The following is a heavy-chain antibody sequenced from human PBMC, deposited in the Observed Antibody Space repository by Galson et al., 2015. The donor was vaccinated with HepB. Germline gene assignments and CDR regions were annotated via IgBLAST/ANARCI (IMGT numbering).Heavy chain of an antibody. CDR1: GYIFTGYN. J-gene: IGHJ4*02. CDR3: ARLDF. CDR2: INPHNGDT. V-gene: IGHV1-2*02. Sequence: SVTVSCKASGYIFTGYNIHWVRQAPGQGLQWMGWINPHNGDTDYAENFQGRVAMSRDTSISTVYMELRGLRSDDTAMYFCARLDFWGQGTLVTVSS.